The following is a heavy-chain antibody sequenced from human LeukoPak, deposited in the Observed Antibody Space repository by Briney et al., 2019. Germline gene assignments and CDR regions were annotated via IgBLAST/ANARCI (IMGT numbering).Heavy chain of an antibody. D-gene: IGHD5-24*01. CDR3: ARDKGMATMDGFDY. CDR1: GGSFSGYY. CDR2: INHSGST. V-gene: IGHV4-34*01. Sequence: PETLSLTCAVYGGSFSGYYWSWIRQPPGKGLEWIGEINHSGSTNYNPSLKSRVTISVDTSKNQFSLKLSSVTAADTAVYYCARDKGMATMDGFDYWGQGTLVTVSS. J-gene: IGHJ4*02.